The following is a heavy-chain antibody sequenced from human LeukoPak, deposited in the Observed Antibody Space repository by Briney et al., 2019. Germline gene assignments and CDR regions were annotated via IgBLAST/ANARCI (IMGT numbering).Heavy chain of an antibody. J-gene: IGHJ3*02. CDR1: GGSISSVGYY. Sequence: SETLSLTCTVSGGSISSVGYYWSWIRQHPGKGLEWIGYIYYSGSTYYNPSLRSRVTISVDTSKNQFSLRLSSVTAADTAVYFCARRRVVVASTDGASGAFDIWGQGTMVTVSS. CDR3: ARRRVVVASTDGASGAFDI. D-gene: IGHD2-15*01. V-gene: IGHV4-31*03. CDR2: IYYSGST.